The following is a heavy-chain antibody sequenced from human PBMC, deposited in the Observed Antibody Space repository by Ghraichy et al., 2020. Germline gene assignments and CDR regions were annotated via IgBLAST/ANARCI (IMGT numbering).Heavy chain of an antibody. V-gene: IGHV1-18*01. D-gene: IGHD3-10*01. CDR1: GYTFTSYG. J-gene: IGHJ3*02. Sequence: VKVSCKASGYTFTSYGISWVRQAPGQGLEWMGWISAYNGNTNYAQKLQGRVTMTTDTSTSTAYMELRSLRSDDTAVYYCASGIGINYYGSGRHTGAFDIWGQGTMVTVSS. CDR3: ASGIGINYYGSGRHTGAFDI. CDR2: ISAYNGNT.